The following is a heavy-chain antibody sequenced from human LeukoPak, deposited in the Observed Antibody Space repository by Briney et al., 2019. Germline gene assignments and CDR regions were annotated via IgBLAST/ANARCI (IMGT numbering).Heavy chain of an antibody. D-gene: IGHD3-10*01. J-gene: IGHJ4*02. CDR3: AKDRVPSFGELDY. V-gene: IGHV3-23*01. CDR2: ISGSGGST. Sequence: PGGSLRLSCAASGFTFSSYVMSWVRQAPGKGLEWVAAISGSGGSTYYADSVKGRFTISRDNSKNSLLLQMNSLRAEDTAVYYCAKDRVPSFGELDYWGQGTLVTVSS. CDR1: GFTFSSYV.